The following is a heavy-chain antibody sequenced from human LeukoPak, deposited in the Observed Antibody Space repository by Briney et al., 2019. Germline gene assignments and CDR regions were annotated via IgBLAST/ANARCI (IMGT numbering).Heavy chain of an antibody. V-gene: IGHV3-23*01. CDR1: GFTFSSYA. CDR2: ISGSGGST. CDR3: ASLRPISRQYFDY. D-gene: IGHD3-16*01. J-gene: IGHJ4*02. Sequence: PGGSLRLSCAASGFTFSSYAMSWVRQALGKGLEWVSGISGSGGSTEYADSVKGRFTISRDNSKNTLYLQMNSLRAEDTAVYYCASLRPISRQYFDYWGQGTLVTVSS.